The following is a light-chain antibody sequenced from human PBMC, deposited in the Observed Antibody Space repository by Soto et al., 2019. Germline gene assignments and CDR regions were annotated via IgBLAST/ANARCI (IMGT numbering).Light chain of an antibody. Sequence: EIVMTQSPATLSVSPGERATLSCRASQSVSSNLAWYQQKPGQAPRLLIYGAFTRATGIPARFSGSGSGTEFTLTISSLQSEDFGVYYCQQYNNWPPPMYTFGQGTKLEIK. V-gene: IGKV3-15*01. CDR2: GAF. J-gene: IGKJ2*01. CDR1: QSVSSN. CDR3: QQYNNWPPPMYT.